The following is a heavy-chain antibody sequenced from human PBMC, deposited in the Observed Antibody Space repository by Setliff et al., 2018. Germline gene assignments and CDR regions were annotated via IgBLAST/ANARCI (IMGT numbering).Heavy chain of an antibody. J-gene: IGHJ4*02. CDR2: IKRDGSEK. Sequence: GGSLRLSCAASGFTFSSYWLSWVRQAPGKGLEWVANIKRDGSEKYYVDSVKGRFTISRDNAKNSLYLQMNSLRAEDTAVYYSARVWSLVSDYWGQGTLVTVSS. V-gene: IGHV3-7*01. D-gene: IGHD3-3*01. CDR3: ARVWSLVSDY. CDR1: GFTFSSYW.